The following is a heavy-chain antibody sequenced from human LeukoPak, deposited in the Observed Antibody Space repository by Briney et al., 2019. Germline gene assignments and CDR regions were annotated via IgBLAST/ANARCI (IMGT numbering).Heavy chain of an antibody. CDR1: GFTFSSYS. CDR3: ARDQSGYDILTGYYQGGNDY. D-gene: IGHD3-9*01. J-gene: IGHJ4*02. CDR2: ISSSSSPI. Sequence: GGSLRLFCAASGFTFSSYSMNWVRQAPGKGLEWVSYISSSSSPIYYADSVKGRFTISKDNAKNSIYLQMNSLRAEDTAVYCCARDQSGYDILTGYYQGGNDYWGQGTLLTISS. V-gene: IGHV3-48*01.